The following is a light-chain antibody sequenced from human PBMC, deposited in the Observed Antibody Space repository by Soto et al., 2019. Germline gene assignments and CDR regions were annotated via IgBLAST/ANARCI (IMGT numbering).Light chain of an antibody. J-gene: IGLJ2*01. Sequence: SSELTQPPSVSVSPGQTASITCSGDKLGDKYACWYQQKPGQSPVLVIYQDSKRPSAIPERFSGSNSGNTATLTISGTQAMDETDYYCQAWDSSTVVFGGGTKVTVL. CDR1: KLGDKY. CDR2: QDS. CDR3: QAWDSSTVV. V-gene: IGLV3-1*01.